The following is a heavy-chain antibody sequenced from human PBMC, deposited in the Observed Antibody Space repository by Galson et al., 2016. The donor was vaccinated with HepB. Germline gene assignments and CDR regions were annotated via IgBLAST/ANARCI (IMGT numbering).Heavy chain of an antibody. V-gene: IGHV4-39*01. CDR1: GGSITSATYY. J-gene: IGHJ4*02. CDR3: ASGLRQTLYFDPSGYAFDY. CDR2: LYITGST. Sequence: SETLSLTCAVSGGSITSATYYWSWIRQTPGKGLEWIGSLYITGSTYSNPSLTGRVTMSLHTSKNQFSLKVMSVTAADTAVYYCASGLRQTLYFDPSGYAFDYWGLGTLVTVSS. D-gene: IGHD2-2*01.